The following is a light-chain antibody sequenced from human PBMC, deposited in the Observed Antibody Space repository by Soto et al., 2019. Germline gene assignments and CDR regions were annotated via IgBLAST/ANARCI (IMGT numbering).Light chain of an antibody. V-gene: IGKV1-5*03. J-gene: IGKJ1*01. Sequence: IQVTNSAATLSASVANRVTITCRASQSISSWLAWYQQKPGKAPKLLIYKASSLESGVPSRFSGSGSGTEFTLTISSLQPDDFATYYCQQYNSYRTFGQGTKVDIK. CDR3: QQYNSYRT. CDR2: KAS. CDR1: QSISSW.